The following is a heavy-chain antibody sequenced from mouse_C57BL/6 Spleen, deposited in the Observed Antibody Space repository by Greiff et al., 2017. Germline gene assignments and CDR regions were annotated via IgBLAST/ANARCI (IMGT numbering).Heavy chain of an antibody. D-gene: IGHD3-1*01. V-gene: IGHV1-18*01. CDR1: GYTFTDYN. CDR2: INPNNGGT. CDR3: ARKDSAWFAY. Sequence: VQLQQSGPELVKPGASVKIPCKASGYTFTDYNMDWVKPSHGKSLEWIGDINPNNGGTIYNQKFKGKATLTVDKSSSTAYMELRSLTSEDTAVYYCARKDSAWFAYWGQGTLVTVSA. J-gene: IGHJ3*01.